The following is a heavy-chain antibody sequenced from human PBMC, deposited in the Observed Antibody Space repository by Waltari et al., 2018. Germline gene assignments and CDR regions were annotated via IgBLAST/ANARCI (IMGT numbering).Heavy chain of an antibody. Sequence: QVQLVQSGAEVKKPGASVKVSCKASGYTFTGYYMHWVRQAPGQGLEWMGWINPNSSGTNYAQKFQGRVTMTRDTSISTAYMELSRLRSDDTAVYYCARDRTIFGVVTPYWYFDLWGRGTLVTVSS. J-gene: IGHJ2*01. D-gene: IGHD3-3*01. CDR1: GYTFTGYY. CDR2: INPNSSGT. CDR3: ARDRTIFGVVTPYWYFDL. V-gene: IGHV1-2*02.